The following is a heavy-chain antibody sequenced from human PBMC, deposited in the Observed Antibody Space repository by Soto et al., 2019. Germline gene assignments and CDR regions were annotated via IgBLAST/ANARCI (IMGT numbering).Heavy chain of an antibody. CDR1: GFTFSSYG. CDR3: ARDGEAIVVVTATQTYYFDY. CDR2: ISYDGSNK. D-gene: IGHD2-21*02. J-gene: IGHJ4*02. Sequence: QVQLVESGGGVVQPGRSLRLSCAASGFTFSSYGMHWVRQAPGKGLEWVAVISYDGSNKYYADSVKGRFTISRDNSKNTLYLQMNSLRAEDTAVYYCARDGEAIVVVTATQTYYFDYWGQGTLVTVSS. V-gene: IGHV3-30*03.